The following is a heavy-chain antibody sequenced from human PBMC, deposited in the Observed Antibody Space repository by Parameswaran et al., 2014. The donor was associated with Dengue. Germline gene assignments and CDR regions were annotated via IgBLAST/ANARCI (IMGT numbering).Heavy chain of an antibody. V-gene: IGHV5-51*01. CDR2: IYPGDSDT. Sequence: VRQMPGKGLEWMGIIYPGDSDTRYSPSFQGQVTISADKSISTAYLQWSSLKASDTAMYYCARLAGYSSSWYYFDYWGQGTLVTVSS. CDR3: ARLAGYSSSWYYFDY. D-gene: IGHD6-13*01. J-gene: IGHJ4*02.